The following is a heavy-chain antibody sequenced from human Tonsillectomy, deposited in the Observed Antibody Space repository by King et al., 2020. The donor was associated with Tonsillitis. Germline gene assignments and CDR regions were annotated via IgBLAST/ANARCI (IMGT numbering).Heavy chain of an antibody. V-gene: IGHV3-21*01. CDR2: ISSSSSYI. Sequence: VQLVESGGGLVKPGGSLRLSCAXSGFTLSSXSMNWVRQAPGKGLEWVSSISSSSSYIYYADSVKGRFTISRDNAKNSLYLQMHSLRAEDTAVYYCARDQIGDSSGYDIWGQGXMVTVSS. J-gene: IGHJ3*02. CDR3: ARDQIGDSSGYDI. D-gene: IGHD3-22*01. CDR1: GFTLSSXS.